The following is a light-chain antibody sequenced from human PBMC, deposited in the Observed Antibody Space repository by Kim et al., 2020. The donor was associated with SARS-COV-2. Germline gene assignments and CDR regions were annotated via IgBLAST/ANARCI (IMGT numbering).Light chain of an antibody. CDR1: QSVSSY. CDR2: DAS. Sequence: VSPGERATLSCRASQSVSSYLAWYQQKPGQAPRLLIYDASNRATGIPARFSGSGSGTDFTLTISSLEPEDFAVYYCQQRSNWPLTFGGGTKVDIK. CDR3: QQRSNWPLT. J-gene: IGKJ4*01. V-gene: IGKV3-11*01.